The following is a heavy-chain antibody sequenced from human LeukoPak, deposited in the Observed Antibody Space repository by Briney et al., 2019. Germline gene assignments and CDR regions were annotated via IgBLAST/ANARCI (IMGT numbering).Heavy chain of an antibody. D-gene: IGHD6-6*01. Sequence: PGGSLRLYCAASGFTFSSYAMSWVRQAPGKGLEWVSAISGSGGSTYYADSVKGRFTISRDNSKNTLYLQMNSLRAEDTAVYYCAKVALSSSYHQTYYYMDVWGKGTTVTVSS. CDR2: ISGSGGST. CDR3: AKVALSSSYHQTYYYMDV. CDR1: GFTFSSYA. V-gene: IGHV3-23*01. J-gene: IGHJ6*03.